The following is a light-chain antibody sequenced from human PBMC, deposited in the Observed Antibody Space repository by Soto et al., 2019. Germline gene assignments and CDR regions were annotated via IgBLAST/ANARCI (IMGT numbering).Light chain of an antibody. V-gene: IGKV3-11*01. CDR3: PQRSNWPRSLT. J-gene: IGKJ4*01. Sequence: EIVLTQSPATLSLSPGERATLSCRASQSVSSYLAWYQQKPGQAPRLLIYDASNRATGIPARFSGSGSGTDFTLTISSLEPEDFAVYYCPQRSNWPRSLTFGGGTKVDIK. CDR1: QSVSSY. CDR2: DAS.